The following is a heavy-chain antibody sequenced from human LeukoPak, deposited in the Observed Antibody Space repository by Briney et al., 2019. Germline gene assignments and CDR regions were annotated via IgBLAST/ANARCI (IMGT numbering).Heavy chain of an antibody. V-gene: IGHV4-59*01. CDR2: IYYSGST. D-gene: IGHD6-19*01. J-gene: IGHJ4*02. CDR1: GFTFSSYA. CDR3: ARGGIAVAGYFDY. Sequence: PGGSLRLSCAASGFTFSSYAMSWIRQPPGKGLEWIGYIYYSGSTNYNPSLKSRVTISVDTSKNQFSLKLSSVTAADTAVYYCARGGIAVAGYFDYWGQGTLVTVSS.